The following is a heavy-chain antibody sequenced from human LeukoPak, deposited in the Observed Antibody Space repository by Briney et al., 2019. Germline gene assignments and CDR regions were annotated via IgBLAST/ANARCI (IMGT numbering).Heavy chain of an antibody. CDR2: ILGNSMT. Sequence: PGGSLRLSCAVSGLTLNSSYMTWVRQAPGKGLEWVSLILGNSMTTYADSVRGRFTISRDNSKNTLFLQMTNLRAEDTAVYYCVRDKGVGRTERFDSWGPGTLVTVSS. CDR1: GLTLNSSY. J-gene: IGHJ4*02. CDR3: VRDKGVGRTERFDS. D-gene: IGHD1-26*01. V-gene: IGHV3-53*01.